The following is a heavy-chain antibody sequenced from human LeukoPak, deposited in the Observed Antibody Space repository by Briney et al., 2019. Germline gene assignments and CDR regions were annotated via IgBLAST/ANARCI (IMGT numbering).Heavy chain of an antibody. CDR2: IIPIFGTA. CDR1: GGTFSSYA. Sequence: ASVKVSCKASGGTFSSYAISWVRQAPGQGLEWMGGIIPIFGTANYAQKFQGRVTITADKSTSTAYMELSSLRSEDTAVYYCARDTVTMVPGVIVTSEYFQHWGQGTLVTVSS. D-gene: IGHD3-10*01. J-gene: IGHJ1*01. CDR3: ARDTVTMVPGVIVTSEYFQH. V-gene: IGHV1-69*06.